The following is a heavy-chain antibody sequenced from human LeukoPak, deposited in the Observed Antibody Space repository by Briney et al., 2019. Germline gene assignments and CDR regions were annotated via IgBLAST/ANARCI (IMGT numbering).Heavy chain of an antibody. D-gene: IGHD6-19*01. V-gene: IGHV3-21*01. CDR2: ITSTGSDT. CDR1: GFTFSSYT. J-gene: IGHJ5*02. Sequence: GGSLRLSCAASGFTFSSYTMNWVRQAPGKGLEWVSSITSTGSDTYYADSVKGRFTISRDNAKNSLYLQVNSLRAEDTAVYYCARGIDSSGWLSWFDPWGQGTLVTVSS. CDR3: ARGIDSSGWLSWFDP.